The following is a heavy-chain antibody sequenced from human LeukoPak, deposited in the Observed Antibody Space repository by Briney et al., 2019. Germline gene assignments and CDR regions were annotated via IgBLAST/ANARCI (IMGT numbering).Heavy chain of an antibody. CDR1: GITFSSFA. D-gene: IGHD6-19*01. Sequence: PGGSLRLSCAASGITFSSFATHWVRQPPGKGLEWVAVISHDGNTKMYSDSVKGRFTIFRDDSKNTLYLQLNSLRPEDTAMYYCAREITVAGNDRRFDPWGQGTLVSVSS. CDR2: ISHDGNTK. CDR3: AREITVAGNDRRFDP. J-gene: IGHJ5*02. V-gene: IGHV3-30-3*01.